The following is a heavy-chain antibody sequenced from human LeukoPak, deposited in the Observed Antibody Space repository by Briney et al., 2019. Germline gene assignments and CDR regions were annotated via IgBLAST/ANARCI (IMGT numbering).Heavy chain of an antibody. Sequence: PSETLSLTCAAYGGSFSGYYWSWIRQPPGKGLEWIGEINHSGSTNYNPSLKSRVTISVDTSKNQFSLKLSSVTAADTAVYYCARDDGGAIDYWGQGTLVTVSS. CDR1: GGSFSGYY. J-gene: IGHJ4*02. CDR2: INHSGST. CDR3: ARDDGGAIDY. V-gene: IGHV4-34*01. D-gene: IGHD3-16*01.